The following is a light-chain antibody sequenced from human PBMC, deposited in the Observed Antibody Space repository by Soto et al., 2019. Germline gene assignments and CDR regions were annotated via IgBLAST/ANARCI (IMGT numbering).Light chain of an antibody. CDR2: DAS. Sequence: EVVLTQSPSTLSLSPGERATLSCRATQSVSNHLAWYQHRPGQAPRLLIYDASNRATDIPARFSGSGSGTDFTLTISSLEPEDSAVYYCQPRSLWPLTFGGGTKVDIK. V-gene: IGKV3-11*01. J-gene: IGKJ4*01. CDR1: QSVSNH. CDR3: QPRSLWPLT.